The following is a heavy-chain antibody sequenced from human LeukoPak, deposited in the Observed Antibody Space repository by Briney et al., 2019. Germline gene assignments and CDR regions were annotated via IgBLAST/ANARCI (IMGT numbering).Heavy chain of an antibody. V-gene: IGHV1-2*02. Sequence: ASVKVSCKASGYTFTGYYMHWVRQAPGQGLEWMGWINPNSGGTNYAQKFQGRVTMTRDTSISTAYMELSRLRSDDTAVYYCARDWTDIVATIDFDYWGQGTLVTVSS. CDR3: ARDWTDIVATIDFDY. CDR2: INPNSGGT. CDR1: GYTFTGYY. J-gene: IGHJ4*02. D-gene: IGHD5-12*01.